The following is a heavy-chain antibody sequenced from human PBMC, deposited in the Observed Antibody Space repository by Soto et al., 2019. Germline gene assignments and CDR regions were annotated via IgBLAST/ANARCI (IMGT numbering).Heavy chain of an antibody. CDR2: MSYSGPN. Sequence: GGYFKVWMREGQGKGVDWIGYMSYSGPNDYNPSLKSRATISVDTPENQFFLKLSSVTAADTAVYFCASRKHSYDLSGSFDNWGQGTLVTASS. CDR1: GGYF. J-gene: IGHJ4*02. D-gene: IGHD3-22*01. V-gene: IGHV4-31*02. CDR3: ASRKHSYDLSGSFDN.